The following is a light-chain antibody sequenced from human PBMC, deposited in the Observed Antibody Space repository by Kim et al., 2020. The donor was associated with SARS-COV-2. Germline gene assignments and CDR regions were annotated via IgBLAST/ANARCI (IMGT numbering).Light chain of an antibody. CDR3: QQYNNWPPRYT. CDR2: GAS. V-gene: IGKV3-15*01. J-gene: IGKJ2*01. Sequence: EIVMTQSPATLSVSPWERATLSCRASQSVSSNLAWYQQKPGQAPRLLIYGASTRATGIPARFSGSGSGTEFTLTISSLQSEDFAVYYCQQYNNWPPRYTFGQGTKLEI. CDR1: QSVSSN.